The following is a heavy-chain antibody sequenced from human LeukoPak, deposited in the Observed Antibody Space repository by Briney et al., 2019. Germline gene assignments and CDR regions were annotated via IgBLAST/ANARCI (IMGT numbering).Heavy chain of an antibody. Sequence: PGGSLRLSCAASGFTFSSYSMNWVRQAPGKGLEWVSSISSSSSYIYYADSVKGRFTISRDNAKNSLYLQMNSLRAEDTAVYYCAKDLTSSGSGIRPLENWGQGTLVTVSS. V-gene: IGHV3-21*04. CDR3: AKDLTSSGSGIRPLEN. CDR1: GFTFSSYS. CDR2: ISSSSSYI. D-gene: IGHD3-10*01. J-gene: IGHJ4*02.